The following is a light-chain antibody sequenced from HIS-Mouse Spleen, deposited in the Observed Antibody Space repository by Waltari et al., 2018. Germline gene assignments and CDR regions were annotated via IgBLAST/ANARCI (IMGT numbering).Light chain of an antibody. Sequence: SYELTQPPAVAVSPGQTARITGSGVASPQKYTYWYQQKSGQAPVLVIYEDSKRPSGIPERFSGSSSGTMATLTISGAQVEDEADYYCYSTDSSGNHRVFGGGTKLTVL. CDR3: YSTDSSGNHRV. J-gene: IGLJ2*01. CDR2: EDS. V-gene: IGLV3-10*01. CDR1: ASPQKY.